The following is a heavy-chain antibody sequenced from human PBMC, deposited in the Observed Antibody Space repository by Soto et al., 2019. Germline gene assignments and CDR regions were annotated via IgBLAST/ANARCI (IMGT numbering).Heavy chain of an antibody. V-gene: IGHV4-30-4*01. CDR1: GGSISSGDYY. CDR3: ARAGDYYDSSGYLALTAFDI. J-gene: IGHJ3*02. Sequence: TVSGGSISSGDYYWSWIRQPPEKGLEWIGYIYYSGSTYYNPSLKSRVTISVDTSKNQFSLKLSSVTAADTAVYYCARAGDYYDSSGYLALTAFDIWGQGTMVTVSS. D-gene: IGHD3-22*01. CDR2: IYYSGST.